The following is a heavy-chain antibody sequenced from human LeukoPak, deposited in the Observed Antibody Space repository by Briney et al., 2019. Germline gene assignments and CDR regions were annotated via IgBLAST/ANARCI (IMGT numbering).Heavy chain of an antibody. V-gene: IGHV4-4*07. D-gene: IGHD2-21*02. J-gene: IGHJ5*02. CDR1: GGSISSYY. Sequence: SETLSLTCTVSGGSISSYYWSWIRQPAGKGLEWIGRIYTSGSTNYNPSLKSRVTMSVDTSKNQFSLKLSSVTAADTAVYYCARRIVSVPAIQEGNWLDPWGQGTLVTVSS. CDR2: IYTSGST. CDR3: ARRIVSVPAIQEGNWLDP.